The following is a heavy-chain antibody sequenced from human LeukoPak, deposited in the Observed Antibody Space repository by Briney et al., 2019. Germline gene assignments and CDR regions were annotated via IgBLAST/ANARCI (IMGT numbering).Heavy chain of an antibody. V-gene: IGHV3-21*01. CDR3: ARERVTMVRGVMNYYGMDV. CDR1: GFTFSSYA. J-gene: IGHJ6*02. Sequence: GGSLRLSCAASGFTFSSYAMHWVRQAPGKGLEWVSSISSSSSYIYYADSVKGRFTISRDNAKNSLYLQMNSLRAEDTAVYYCARERVTMVRGVMNYYGMDVWGQGTTVTVSS. D-gene: IGHD3-10*01. CDR2: ISSSSSYI.